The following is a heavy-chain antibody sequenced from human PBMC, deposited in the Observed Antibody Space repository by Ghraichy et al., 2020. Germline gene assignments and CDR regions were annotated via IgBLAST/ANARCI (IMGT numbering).Heavy chain of an antibody. Sequence: ASVKVSCKASGYTFTGYYMHWVRQAPGQGLEWMGWINPNSGGTNYAQKFQGRVTMTRDTSISTAYMELSRLRSDDTAVYYCAREGCSSTSCYLGEYYFDYWGQGTLVTVSS. CDR1: GYTFTGYY. CDR3: AREGCSSTSCYLGEYYFDY. CDR2: INPNSGGT. V-gene: IGHV1-2*02. D-gene: IGHD2-2*01. J-gene: IGHJ4*02.